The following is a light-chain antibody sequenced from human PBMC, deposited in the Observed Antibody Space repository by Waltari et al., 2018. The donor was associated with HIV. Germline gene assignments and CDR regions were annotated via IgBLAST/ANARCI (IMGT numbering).Light chain of an antibody. Sequence: DTQMTQSPSSLSASVGDRVTITCRASQAISNYVAWFQQKPGKAPKSLIYAVSSLQTGVPSKFSGSGSGTVFTLTINSLQPEDFATYYCQQYYRTPPTFGQGTKLEIK. CDR3: QQYYRTPPT. J-gene: IGKJ2*01. CDR2: AVS. V-gene: IGKV1-16*02. CDR1: QAISNY.